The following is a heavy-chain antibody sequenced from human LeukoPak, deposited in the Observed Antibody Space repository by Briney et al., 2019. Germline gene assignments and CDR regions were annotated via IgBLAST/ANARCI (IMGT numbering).Heavy chain of an antibody. J-gene: IGHJ4*02. CDR3: AKFGDSSSYYYTAKFDF. D-gene: IGHD3-22*01. CDR1: GFTFSSYW. Sequence: GGSLRLSCAASGFTFSSYWMSWVRQAPGKGLEWVANIKQDGREKYYVDSVKGRFTISRDNSKNTLYLQMNSLRAEDTAVYYCAKFGDSSSYYYTAKFDFWGQGTLVSVSS. CDR2: IKQDGREK. V-gene: IGHV3-7*03.